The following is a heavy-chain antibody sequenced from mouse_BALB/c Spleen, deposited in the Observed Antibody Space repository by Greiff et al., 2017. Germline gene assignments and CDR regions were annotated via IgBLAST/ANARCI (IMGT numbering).Heavy chain of an antibody. CDR3: ARDSYDYDGAWFAY. CDR1: GFTFSDYY. Sequence: EVKLVESGGGLVKPGGSLKLSCAASGFTFSDYYMYWVRHTPEKRLEWVATISDGGSYTYYPDSVKGRFTISRDNAKNNLYLQMSSLKSEDTAMYYCARDSYDYDGAWFAYWGQGTLVTVSA. CDR2: ISDGGSYT. V-gene: IGHV5-4*02. J-gene: IGHJ3*01. D-gene: IGHD2-4*01.